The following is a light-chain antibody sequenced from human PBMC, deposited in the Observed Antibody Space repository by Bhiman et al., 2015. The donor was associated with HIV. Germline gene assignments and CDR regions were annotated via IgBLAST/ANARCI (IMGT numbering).Light chain of an antibody. J-gene: IGLJ3*02. CDR3: QSYDSSLRAWV. CDR2: GNI. Sequence: QSVLTQPPSVSAAPGQKVTIFCSGSSSNIGNNYVSWYQQLPGTAPKLLIYGNINRPSGVPDRFSGSQSGTSASLAITGLQAEDEADYYCQSYDSSLRAWVFGGGTKLTVL. CDR1: SSNIGNNY. V-gene: IGLV1-40*01.